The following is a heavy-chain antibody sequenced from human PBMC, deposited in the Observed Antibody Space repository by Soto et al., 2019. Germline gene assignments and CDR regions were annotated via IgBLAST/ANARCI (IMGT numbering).Heavy chain of an antibody. CDR3: ARCLVSAYGSGSYDALDY. CDR1: GFTLSSYN. V-gene: IGHV3-21*03. J-gene: IGHJ4*02. CDR2: ISTSSSYI. Sequence: EVQLVESGGGLVKPGGSLRLSCAASGFTLSSYNMNWVRQAPGKGLEWVSSISTSSSYIYYADSVKGRFTISRDNAKNSRYLQMNSLRAEDTAVYYCARCLVSAYGSGSYDALDYWGQATLVTVSS. D-gene: IGHD3-10*01.